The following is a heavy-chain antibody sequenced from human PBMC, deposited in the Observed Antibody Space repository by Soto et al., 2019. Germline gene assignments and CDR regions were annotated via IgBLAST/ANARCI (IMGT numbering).Heavy chain of an antibody. J-gene: IGHJ4*02. D-gene: IGHD6-13*01. CDR1: GGSVSSGSYY. CDR3: ARDPSLAAGSYFDY. CDR2: IYYSGST. V-gene: IGHV4-61*01. Sequence: SETLSLTCTVSGGSVSSGSYYWSWIRQPPGKGLEWIGYIYYSGSTNYNPSLKSRVTISVDTSKNQFSLKLSSVTAADTAVYYCARDPSLAAGSYFDYWGQGTLVTVSS.